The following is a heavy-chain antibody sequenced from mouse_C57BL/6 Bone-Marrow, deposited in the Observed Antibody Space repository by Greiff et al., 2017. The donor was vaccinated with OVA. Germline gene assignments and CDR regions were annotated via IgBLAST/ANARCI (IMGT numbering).Heavy chain of an antibody. J-gene: IGHJ3*01. CDR3: TLAWFAY. CDR2: IDPENGDT. V-gene: IGHV14-4*01. CDR1: GFNIKDDY. Sequence: VQLHQSGAELVRPGASVKLSCTASGFNIKDDYMHWVNQRPEQGLEWIGWIDPENGDTDYASKFQGKATITADKSSNTAYLQLSSLTSEDTAVDYCTLAWFAYWGQGTLVTVSA.